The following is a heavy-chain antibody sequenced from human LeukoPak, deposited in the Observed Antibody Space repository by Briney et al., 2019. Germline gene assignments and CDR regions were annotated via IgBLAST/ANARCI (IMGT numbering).Heavy chain of an antibody. CDR2: ISYDGSIK. D-gene: IGHD3-10*01. CDR1: SFTFSTYG. Sequence: PGGSLRLSCAASSFTFSTYGMHWVRQAPGKGLEWVAVISYDGSIKYYADSVKGRFTTSRDNSKNTLYLQMNSLRAEDTAMYHCARRGYYGSGSLINYFDYWGQGTLVAVSS. J-gene: IGHJ4*02. V-gene: IGHV3-30*03. CDR3: ARRGYYGSGSLINYFDY.